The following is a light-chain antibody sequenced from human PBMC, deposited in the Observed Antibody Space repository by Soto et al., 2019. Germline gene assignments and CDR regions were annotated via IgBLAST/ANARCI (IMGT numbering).Light chain of an antibody. CDR1: SSDIGGYSY. J-gene: IGLJ3*02. V-gene: IGLV2-14*01. CDR2: DVR. CDR3: SSYTGISTFAV. Sequence: QSVLTQPASVSGSPGQSITISCTGTSSDIGGYSYVCWYQQHPGKAPKLMIFDVRNRPSGVSNRFPGSKSGNTASLTISGLQAEHEADYYCSSYTGISTFAVFGGETKLTVL.